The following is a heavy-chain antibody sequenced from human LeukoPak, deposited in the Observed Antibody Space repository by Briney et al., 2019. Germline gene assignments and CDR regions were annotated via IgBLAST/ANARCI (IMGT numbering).Heavy chain of an antibody. CDR2: IYTSGST. CDR1: GGSISSGSYY. CDR3: ASLNSSSWYSFDY. Sequence: PSQTLSLTCTVSGGSISSGSYYWSWIRQPAGKGLEWIGRIYTSGSTNYNPSLKSRVTMSVDTSKNQFSLKLSSVTAADTAVYYCASLNSSSWYSFDYWGQGTLVTVSS. D-gene: IGHD6-13*01. J-gene: IGHJ4*02. V-gene: IGHV4-61*02.